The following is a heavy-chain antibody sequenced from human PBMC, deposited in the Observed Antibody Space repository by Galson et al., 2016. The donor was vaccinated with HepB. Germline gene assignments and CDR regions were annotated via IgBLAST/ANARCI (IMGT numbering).Heavy chain of an antibody. Sequence: SETLSLTCTVSGGSISSYSWSWIRQPPGKGLEWIGYIYYSGSTNYNPSLKSRVTISVDTSKNQFSLKLSSVTAADTAMYYCARDLSYCGGDCYSGGFFDYWGQGTLVTVSS. D-gene: IGHD2-21*02. CDR2: IYYSGST. J-gene: IGHJ4*02. CDR3: ARDLSYCGGDCYSGGFFDY. V-gene: IGHV4-59*01. CDR1: GGSISSYS.